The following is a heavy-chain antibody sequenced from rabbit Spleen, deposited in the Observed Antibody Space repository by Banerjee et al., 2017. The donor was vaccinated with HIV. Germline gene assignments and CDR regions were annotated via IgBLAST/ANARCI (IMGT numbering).Heavy chain of an antibody. CDR3: ARGSYTYGHNL. CDR1: GFSFSSSYY. Sequence: QSLEESGGGLVQPEGSLTLTCTASGFSFSSSYYMCWVRQAPGKGLEWIGCIYAGSGGFTYYASWAKGRFTSSKASSTTVTLQMPSLTAADTATYFCARGSYTYGHNLWGPGTLVTVS. V-gene: IGHV1S40*01. J-gene: IGHJ6*01. CDR2: IYAGSGGFT. D-gene: IGHD6-1*01.